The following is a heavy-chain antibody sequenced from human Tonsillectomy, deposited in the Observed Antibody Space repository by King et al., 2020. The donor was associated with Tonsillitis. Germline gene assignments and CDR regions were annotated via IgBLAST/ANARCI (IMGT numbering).Heavy chain of an antibody. CDR1: GYTFTSYY. CDR2: INPSGGST. Sequence: QLVQSGAEVKKPGASVKVSCKASGYTFTSYYMHWVRQAPGQGLEWMGIINPSGGSTSYAQKFQGRVTMTRDTSTSTVYMELSSLRSEVTAVYYCARESVGDYDSSAFDSWGQGTLVTVSS. V-gene: IGHV1-46*01. CDR3: ARESVGDYDSSAFDS. J-gene: IGHJ4*02. D-gene: IGHD3-9*01.